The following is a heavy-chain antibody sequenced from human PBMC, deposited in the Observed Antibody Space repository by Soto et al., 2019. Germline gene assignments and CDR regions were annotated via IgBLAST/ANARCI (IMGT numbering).Heavy chain of an antibody. Sequence: SETLSLTCTVSGFSISSGDYYWSWIRQPPGKGLEWIGYIYHTGRTHYHPSLESRVSMAVDTSKNQFSLTLSSVTAVDTAIYYCTKKIDGYYPLDYWGHGTLVTVSS. CDR1: GFSISSGDYY. V-gene: IGHV4-30-4*01. CDR3: TKKIDGYYPLDY. J-gene: IGHJ4*01. D-gene: IGHD2-2*03. CDR2: IYHTGRT.